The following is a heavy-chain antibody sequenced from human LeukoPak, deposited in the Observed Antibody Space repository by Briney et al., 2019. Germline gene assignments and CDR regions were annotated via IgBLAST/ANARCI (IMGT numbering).Heavy chain of an antibody. J-gene: IGHJ6*03. Sequence: PGGSLRLSCAASGFTFSSYAMSWVRQAPGKGLEWVSSISGTSGSTFYADSVQGRFTIPRDNSKNTLYLQMNSLRAEDTAVYYCAKVPFDWISSTNYYYYMDVWGKGTTVTVSS. D-gene: IGHD3-9*01. CDR2: ISGTSGST. CDR1: GFTFSSYA. V-gene: IGHV3-23*01. CDR3: AKVPFDWISSTNYYYYMDV.